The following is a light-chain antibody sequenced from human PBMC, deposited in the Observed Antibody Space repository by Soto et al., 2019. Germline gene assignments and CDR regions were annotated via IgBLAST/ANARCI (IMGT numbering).Light chain of an antibody. CDR1: SSNIGDNA. Sequence: QSVLTQPPSMSEAPRQRVTISCSGSSSNIGDNAVNWYQQLPVKAPTLLIYYNDQLPSGVSDRFSGSRSGTSASLAISGLQSEDEATYYCATWDGSLNGWVFGGGTKLTVL. J-gene: IGLJ3*02. CDR2: YND. V-gene: IGLV1-36*01. CDR3: ATWDGSLNGWV.